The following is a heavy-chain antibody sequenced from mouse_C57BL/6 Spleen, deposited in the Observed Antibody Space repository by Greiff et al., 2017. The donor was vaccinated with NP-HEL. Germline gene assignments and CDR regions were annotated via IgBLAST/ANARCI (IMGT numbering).Heavy chain of an antibody. J-gene: IGHJ4*01. CDR2: IDPENGDT. CDR3: TNKATVVEGMDY. Sequence: DVKLVESGAELVRPGASVKLSCTASGFNIKDDYMHWVKQRPEQGLEWIGWIDPENGDTEYASKFQGKATITADTSSNTAYLQLSSLTSEDTAVYYCTNKATVVEGMDYWGQGTSVTVSS. D-gene: IGHD1-1*01. V-gene: IGHV14-4*01. CDR1: GFNIKDDY.